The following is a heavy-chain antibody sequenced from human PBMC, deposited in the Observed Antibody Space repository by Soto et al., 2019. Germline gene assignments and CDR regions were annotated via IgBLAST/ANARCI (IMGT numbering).Heavy chain of an antibody. CDR3: AGRHRSGRNYYYYYMDV. D-gene: IGHD3-10*01. Sequence: ASVKVSCKASGYTFTSYDINWVRQATGQGLEWMGWMNPNSGNTGYAQKFQGRVPMTWNTSISTAYMELSSLRSEDTAVYYCAGRHRSGRNYYYYYMDVWGKGTTVTVSS. J-gene: IGHJ6*03. CDR2: MNPNSGNT. CDR1: GYTFTSYD. V-gene: IGHV1-8*01.